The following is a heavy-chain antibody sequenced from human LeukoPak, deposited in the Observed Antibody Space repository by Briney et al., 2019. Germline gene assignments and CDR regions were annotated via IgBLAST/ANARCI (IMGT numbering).Heavy chain of an antibody. J-gene: IGHJ4*02. CDR1: GFTFSSYT. D-gene: IGHD5-12*01. CDR2: ISYDGSNK. V-gene: IGHV3-30-3*01. CDR3: ARAPGYDLYDY. Sequence: GGSLRLSCTASGFTFSSYTMHWVRQAPGKGLEWVAVISYDGSNKYYADSVKGRFTISRDNSKNTLYLQMNSLRAEDTAVYYCARAPGYDLYDYWGQGTLVTVSS.